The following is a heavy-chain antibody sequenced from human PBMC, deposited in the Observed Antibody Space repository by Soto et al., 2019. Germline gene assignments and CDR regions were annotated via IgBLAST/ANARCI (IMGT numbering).Heavy chain of an antibody. Sequence: GPSVKVSCKASGGTFSSYAISWVRQAPGQGLEWMGGIIPIFGTANYAQKFQGRVTITADESTSTAYMELSSLRSEDTAVYYCARDYYDSSGYYNYYYYGMDVWGQGTTVTVSS. CDR2: IIPIFGTA. V-gene: IGHV1-69*13. D-gene: IGHD3-22*01. J-gene: IGHJ6*02. CDR3: ARDYYDSSGYYNYYYYGMDV. CDR1: GGTFSSYA.